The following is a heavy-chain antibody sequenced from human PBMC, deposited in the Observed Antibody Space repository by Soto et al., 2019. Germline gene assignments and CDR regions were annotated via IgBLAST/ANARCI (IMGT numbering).Heavy chain of an antibody. Sequence: SETLSLTCTVSGGSISSSSYYWGWIRQPPGKGLEWIGSIYYSGSTYYNPSLKRRVTISVDTSKNQFSLKLSSVTAADTAVYYCAVSRSSSWPFDYWGQGTLVTVSS. J-gene: IGHJ4*02. CDR1: GGSISSSSYY. CDR3: AVSRSSSWPFDY. CDR2: IYYSGST. D-gene: IGHD6-13*01. V-gene: IGHV4-39*01.